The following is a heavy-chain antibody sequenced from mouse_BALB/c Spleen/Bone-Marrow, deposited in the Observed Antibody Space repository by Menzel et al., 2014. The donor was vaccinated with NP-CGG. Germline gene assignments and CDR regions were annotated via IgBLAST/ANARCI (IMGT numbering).Heavy chain of an antibody. CDR2: IWAGGST. V-gene: IGHV2-9*02. CDR1: GFSLTSYG. J-gene: IGHJ4*01. CDR3: AREDGYFHYYAEDY. Sequence: QVQLQQSGPGLVAPSQSLSIPCTVSGFSLTSYGVHWVRQPPGKGLEWLGIIWAGGSTNYNSALMSRLSISKDNSKSQVFLKMNSLQTDDTAMYYCAREDGYFHYYAEDYWGQGTSVTVSS. D-gene: IGHD2-3*01.